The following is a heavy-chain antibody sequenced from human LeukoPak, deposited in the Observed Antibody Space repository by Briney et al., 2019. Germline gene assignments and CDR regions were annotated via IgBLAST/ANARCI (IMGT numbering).Heavy chain of an antibody. Sequence: SETLSLTCAVSGYSISSGYYWGWIRQPPGKRQEWIGSFYHGGRTHYNPSLKSRVTVSVDTSKNQFSQKLSSVTAADTAVYYCARTDASSPFDPWGQGTLVTVSS. CDR3: ARTDASSPFDP. CDR1: GYSISSGYY. D-gene: IGHD6-13*01. V-gene: IGHV4-38-2*01. CDR2: FYHGGRT. J-gene: IGHJ5*02.